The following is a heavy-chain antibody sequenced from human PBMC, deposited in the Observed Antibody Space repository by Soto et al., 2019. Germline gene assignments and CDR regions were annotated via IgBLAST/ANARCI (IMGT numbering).Heavy chain of an antibody. CDR3: ARDLSWGSNWYYYMDV. Sequence: GALRLSCATSGFILSDCAMNWVRQAPGKGLEWVSYISSSSSVIDYADSMKGRFTVSRDNARNSLYIQMSSLRAEDMALYYCARDLSWGSNWYYYMDVWGKGTTVTVSS. V-gene: IGHV3-48*01. CDR1: GFILSDCA. CDR2: ISSSSSVI. D-gene: IGHD7-27*01. J-gene: IGHJ6*03.